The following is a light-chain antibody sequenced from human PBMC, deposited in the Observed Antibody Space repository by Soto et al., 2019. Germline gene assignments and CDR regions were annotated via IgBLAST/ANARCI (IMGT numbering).Light chain of an antibody. Sequence: EIVMTQSPATLSVSPGERATLSCRASQSVGSNLAWYQQKPGQAPRLLIYGASTRATAIPARFSGSGSGTEFTLTISSLQSEDVAIYFCQQYNNWPPDRTFGQGTKVEIK. CDR2: GAS. V-gene: IGKV3-15*01. J-gene: IGKJ1*01. CDR3: QQYNNWPPDRT. CDR1: QSVGSN.